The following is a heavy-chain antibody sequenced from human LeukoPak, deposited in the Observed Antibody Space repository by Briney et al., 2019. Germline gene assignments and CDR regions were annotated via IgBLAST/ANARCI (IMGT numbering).Heavy chain of an antibody. J-gene: IGHJ4*02. V-gene: IGHV3-9*03. D-gene: IGHD3-22*01. CDR3: AKADYYASSGYYGIDY. Sequence: GGSLRLSCAASGFTFDDYAMHWVRQAPGKGLEWVSGISWNSGSIGYADSVKGRFTISRDNAKNSLYLQMNSLRAEDMALYYCAKADYYASSGYYGIDYWGQGTLVTVSS. CDR2: ISWNSGSI. CDR1: GFTFDDYA.